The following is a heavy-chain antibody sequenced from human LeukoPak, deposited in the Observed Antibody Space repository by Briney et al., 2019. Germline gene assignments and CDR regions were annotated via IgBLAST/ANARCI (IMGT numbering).Heavy chain of an antibody. D-gene: IGHD6-13*01. CDR2: IYTNGDT. CDR1: GGSISGYY. V-gene: IGHV4-4*07. J-gene: IGHJ4*02. Sequence: SETLSLTCTVSGGSISGYYWSWIRQPAGQGLEWIGRIYTNGDTKFNPSLKSRVTMSVDTSKNQLSLKLRPVTAADTAVYFCARAAGAAGGQYFDYWGQGTLVTVSS. CDR3: ARAAGAAGGQYFDY.